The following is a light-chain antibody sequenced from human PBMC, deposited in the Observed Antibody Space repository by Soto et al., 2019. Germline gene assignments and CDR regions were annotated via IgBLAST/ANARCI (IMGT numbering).Light chain of an antibody. J-gene: IGLJ1*01. CDR3: QSYDSSLSGFYV. CDR1: SSNIGAGYD. Sequence: QSVLTQPPSVSGAPGQRVTISCTGSSSNIGAGYDVHWYQQLPGRASRLLIYANNNRPSGVPDRFSGSRSGTSASLAITGLQAEDEADYSCQSYDSSLSGFYVFGTGTKLTVL. V-gene: IGLV1-40*01. CDR2: ANN.